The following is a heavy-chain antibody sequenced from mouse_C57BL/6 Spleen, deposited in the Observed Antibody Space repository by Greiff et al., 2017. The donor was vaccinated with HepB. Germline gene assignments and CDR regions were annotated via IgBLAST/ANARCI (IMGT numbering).Heavy chain of an antibody. CDR2: ISSGSSTI. Sequence: DVHLVESGGGLVKPGGSLKLSCAASGFTFSDYGMHWVRQAPEKGLEWVAYISSGSSTIYYADTVKGRFTISRDNAKNTLFLQMTSLRSEDTAMYYCARLGGYFDYWGQGTTLTVSS. CDR3: ARLGGYFDY. D-gene: IGHD4-1*01. CDR1: GFTFSDYG. J-gene: IGHJ2*01. V-gene: IGHV5-17*01.